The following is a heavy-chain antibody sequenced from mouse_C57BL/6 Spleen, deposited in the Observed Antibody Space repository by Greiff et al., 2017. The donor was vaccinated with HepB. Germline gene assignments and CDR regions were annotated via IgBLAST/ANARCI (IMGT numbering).Heavy chain of an antibody. V-gene: IGHV1-26*01. CDR3: ARGLYFDV. CDR1: GYTFTDYY. J-gene: IGHJ1*03. Sequence: EVQLQQSGPELVKPGASVKISCKASGYTFTDYYMNWVKQSHGKSLEWIGDINPNNGGTSYNQKFKGKATLTVDKSSSTAYMELRSLTSEDSAVYYCARGLYFDVWGTGTTVTVSS. CDR2: INPNNGGT. D-gene: IGHD6-2*01.